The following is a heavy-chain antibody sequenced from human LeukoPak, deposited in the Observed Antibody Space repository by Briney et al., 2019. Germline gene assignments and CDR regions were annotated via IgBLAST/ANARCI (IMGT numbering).Heavy chain of an antibody. CDR3: AHKSVDTSIDY. V-gene: IGHV2-5*01. D-gene: IGHD5-18*01. CDR1: GSSLSTSGVL. Sequence: SGPTLVKPTQTLTLTCTFSGSSLSTSGVLVGWIRQPPGKALEWLAFIYGNDDKRYSPSLMSRLTITKDTSKNQVVLTMTNMDPVDTATYYCAHKSVDTSIDYWGQGTLVTVSS. CDR2: IYGNDDK. J-gene: IGHJ4*02.